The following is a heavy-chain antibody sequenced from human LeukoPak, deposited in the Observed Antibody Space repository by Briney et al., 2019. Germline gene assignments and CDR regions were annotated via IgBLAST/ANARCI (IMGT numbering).Heavy chain of an antibody. CDR3: ARRAGAYSHPYDY. CDR2: ISYDGSNK. Sequence: PGGSLRLSCAASGFTFNSHSMHWVRQAPGKGLEWVAVISYDGSNKYYADSVKGRFTISRDNSKNTLYLQMNSLRAEDTAVYYCARRAGAYSHPYDYWGQGTLVTVSS. CDR1: GFTFNSHS. V-gene: IGHV3-30*14. J-gene: IGHJ4*02. D-gene: IGHD4/OR15-4a*01.